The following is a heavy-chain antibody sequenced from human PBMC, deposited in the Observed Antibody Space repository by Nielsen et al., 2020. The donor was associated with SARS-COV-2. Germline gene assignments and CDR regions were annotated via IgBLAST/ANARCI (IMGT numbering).Heavy chain of an antibody. CDR3: ARDFSPDFSLDV. Sequence: GESLKISCAASGFTVSTNYMSWVRQAPGKGLEWVSIVNSAGSTYYADSVKGRFTISRDNSKNTLYLQMNTLRAEDTAVYYCARDFSPDFSLDVWGQGTTVTVSS. J-gene: IGHJ6*02. CDR1: GFTVSTNY. D-gene: IGHD3/OR15-3a*01. V-gene: IGHV3-66*01. CDR2: VNSAGST.